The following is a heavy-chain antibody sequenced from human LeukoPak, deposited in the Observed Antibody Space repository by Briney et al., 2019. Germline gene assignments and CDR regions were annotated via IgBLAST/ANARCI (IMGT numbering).Heavy chain of an antibody. CDR3: ARDYYGGNRYYYYGMDV. D-gene: IGHD4-23*01. CDR2: INHSGST. V-gene: IGHV4-34*01. J-gene: IGHJ6*02. Sequence: KPSETLSLTCAVYGGSFSGYYWSWIRQPPGKGLEWIGEINHSGSTNYNPSLKSRVTISVDTSKNQFSLKLSSVTAADTAVYYCARDYYGGNRYYYYGMDVWGQGTTVTVSS. CDR1: GGSFSGYY.